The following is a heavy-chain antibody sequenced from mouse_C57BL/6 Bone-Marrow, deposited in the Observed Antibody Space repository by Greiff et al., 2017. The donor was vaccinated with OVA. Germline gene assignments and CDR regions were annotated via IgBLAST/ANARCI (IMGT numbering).Heavy chain of an antibody. CDR1: GFTFSNYW. J-gene: IGHJ2*01. CDR2: IRLKSDNYAT. V-gene: IGHV6-3*01. D-gene: IGHD4-1*01. Sequence: EVKVEESGGGLVQPGGSMKLSCVASGFTFSNYWMNWVRQSPEKGLEWVAQIRLKSDNYATDYAESGKGSFTITRDDSKSSVHLQMNNVRAEDTGIYYCTGKTGAIDYWGQGTTLTVSS. CDR3: TGKTGAIDY.